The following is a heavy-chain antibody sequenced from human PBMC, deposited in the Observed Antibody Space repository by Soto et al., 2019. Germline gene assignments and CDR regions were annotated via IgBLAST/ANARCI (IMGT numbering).Heavy chain of an antibody. CDR2: INHSGST. CDR1: GGSFSGYY. D-gene: IGHD2-15*01. J-gene: IGHJ4*02. CDR3: ARPKEPAYCSGGSCYPFSRPPFDY. Sequence: SETLSLTCAVYGGSFSGYYWSWIRQPPGKGLEWIGEINHSGSTNYNPSLKSRVTISVDTSKNQFSLKLSSVTAADTAVYYCARPKEPAYCSGGSCYPFSRPPFDYWGQGTLVTVSS. V-gene: IGHV4-34*01.